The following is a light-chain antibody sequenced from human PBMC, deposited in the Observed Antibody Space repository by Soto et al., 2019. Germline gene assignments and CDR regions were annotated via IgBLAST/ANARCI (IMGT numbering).Light chain of an antibody. J-gene: IGKJ4*01. V-gene: IGKV3-20*01. Sequence: LVLTQSPGTLSLSPGERATLSCRASQSVGSDLLAWYQQKPGQAPRLLISSDSRRASGIPGRFSGSGSGTDFTHTISRLEAEDSAVYWCQQYQTSPTFGGGTKVEIK. CDR2: SDS. CDR1: QSVGSDL. CDR3: QQYQTSPT.